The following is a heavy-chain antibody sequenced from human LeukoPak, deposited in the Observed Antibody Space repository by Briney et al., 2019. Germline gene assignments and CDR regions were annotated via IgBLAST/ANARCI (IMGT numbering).Heavy chain of an antibody. CDR1: GGSISSSSYY. D-gene: IGHD4-23*01. CDR2: IYYSGST. J-gene: IGHJ4*02. V-gene: IGHV4-39*01. CDR3: ANNGGNSDLDY. Sequence: SETLSLTCTVSGGSISSSSYYWGWIRQPPGKGLEWIGSIYYSGSTYYNPPLKSRVTISVDTSKNQFSLKLSSVTAADTAVYYCANNGGNSDLDYWGQGTLVTVSS.